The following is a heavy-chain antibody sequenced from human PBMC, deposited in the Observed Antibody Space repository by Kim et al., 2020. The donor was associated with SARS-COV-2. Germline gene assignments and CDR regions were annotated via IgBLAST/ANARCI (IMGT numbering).Heavy chain of an antibody. CDR2: IYYSGST. V-gene: IGHV4-59*01. J-gene: IGHJ2*01. Sequence: SETLSLTCTVSGGSISSYYWSWIRQPPGKGLEWIGYIYYSGSTNYNPSLKSRVTISVDTSKNQFSLKLSSLTAADTAVYYCARDPRGWLQPTAYWYFDLWGRGTLVTVSS. D-gene: IGHD5-12*01. CDR1: GGSISSYY. CDR3: ARDPRGWLQPTAYWYFDL.